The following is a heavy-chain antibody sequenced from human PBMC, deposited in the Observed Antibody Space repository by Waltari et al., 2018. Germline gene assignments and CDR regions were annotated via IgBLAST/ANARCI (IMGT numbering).Heavy chain of an antibody. CDR2: IYHSGRT. Sequence: QVQLQESGPGLVKPSETLSLTCAVSGYPISSGFYWGWFRQPPGKGLEWIGSIYHSGRTYYNPSLKSRVSLSVDTSTNQFSLNLISVTAADTALYYCARDRGAADYIDYWGQGTLVTVSS. J-gene: IGHJ4*02. V-gene: IGHV4-38-2*02. D-gene: IGHD3-10*01. CDR1: GYPISSGFY. CDR3: ARDRGAADYIDY.